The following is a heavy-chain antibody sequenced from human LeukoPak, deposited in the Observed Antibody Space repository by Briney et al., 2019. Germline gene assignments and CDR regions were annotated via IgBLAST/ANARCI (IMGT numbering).Heavy chain of an antibody. CDR3: ARDPGVNYYDSSGYSFP. V-gene: IGHV3-7*01. CDR2: IKQDGSEK. Sequence: GGSLRLSCAASGFTFSSYWMSWVLEAPGKGLEWVANIKQDGSEKYYVDSVKGRFTISRDNAKNSLYLQMNSLRAEDTAVYYCARDPGVNYYDSSGYSFPWGQGTLVTVSS. CDR1: GFTFSSYW. J-gene: IGHJ5*02. D-gene: IGHD3-22*01.